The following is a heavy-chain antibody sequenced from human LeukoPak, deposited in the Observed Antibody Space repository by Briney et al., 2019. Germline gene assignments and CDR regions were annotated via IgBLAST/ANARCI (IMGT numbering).Heavy chain of an antibody. V-gene: IGHV4-34*01. J-gene: IGHJ4*02. CDR2: INHSGST. D-gene: IGHD3-16*01. CDR1: GGSFSGYY. Sequence: SETLSLTXAVYGGSFSGYYWTFIRQPPGKGPEWIGEINHSGSTNYNPSLKSRVTISVDTPRNESSLRLNSVTAADTAVYYCATFRWGVGFEYWGQGTLVTVSS. CDR3: ATFRWGVGFEY.